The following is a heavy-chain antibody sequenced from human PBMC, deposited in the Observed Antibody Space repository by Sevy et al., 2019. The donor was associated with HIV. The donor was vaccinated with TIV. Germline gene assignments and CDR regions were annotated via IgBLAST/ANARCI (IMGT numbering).Heavy chain of an antibody. V-gene: IGHV3-30-3*01. D-gene: IGHD6-13*01. J-gene: IGHJ4*01. CDR2: ISYEGSET. Sequence: GGSLRLSCAASGFAFSSHAMHWVRQAPGKGLEWVAVISYEGSETFYAASVKGRFTISRDNSKNMLSLQISSLRPEDTAVYYCARDGGYSIKWYPLYWGHGTLVTVSS. CDR1: GFAFSSHA. CDR3: ARDGGYSIKWYPLY.